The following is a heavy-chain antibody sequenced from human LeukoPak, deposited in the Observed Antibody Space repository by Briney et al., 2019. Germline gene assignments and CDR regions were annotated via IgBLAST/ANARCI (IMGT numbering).Heavy chain of an antibody. CDR2: IYYSGST. J-gene: IGHJ4*02. CDR1: GGSISSSSYY. CDR3: AREMKRELLIDY. V-gene: IGHV4-39*07. D-gene: IGHD3-10*01. Sequence: SETLSLTCTVSGGSISSSSYYWGWIRQPPGKGLEWIGSIYYSGSTYYNPSLKSRVTISVDTSKNQFSLKLSSVTAADTAVYYCAREMKRELLIDYWGQGTLVTVSS.